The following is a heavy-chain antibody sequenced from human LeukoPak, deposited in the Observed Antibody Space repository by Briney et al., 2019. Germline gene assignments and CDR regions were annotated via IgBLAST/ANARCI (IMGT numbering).Heavy chain of an antibody. CDR3: AKDPLWSSGSKKDY. V-gene: IGHV3-23*01. J-gene: IGHJ4*02. CDR2: ISGSGSST. D-gene: IGHD6-19*01. CDR1: GFTFSSYG. Sequence: GGSLRLSCAASGFTFSSYGMSWVRQAPGKGLEWVSAISGSGSSTYYADSVKGRFTISRDNSKNTLYLQMNSLRAEDTAVYYCAKDPLWSSGSKKDYWGQGTRVTVSS.